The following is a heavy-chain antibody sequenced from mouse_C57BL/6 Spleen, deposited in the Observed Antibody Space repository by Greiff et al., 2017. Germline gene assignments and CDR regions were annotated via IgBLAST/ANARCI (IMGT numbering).Heavy chain of an antibody. D-gene: IGHD3-2*02. Sequence: EVQLQQSGPELVKPGASVKIPCKASGYTFPDYNMDWVKQSHGKSLEWIGDINPNNGGTIYNQKFKGKATLTVDKSSSTAYMELRSLTSEDTAVYYCALRQLRDGGFAYWGQGTLVTVSA. CDR1: GYTFPDYN. J-gene: IGHJ3*01. CDR3: ALRQLRDGGFAY. V-gene: IGHV1-18*01. CDR2: INPNNGGT.